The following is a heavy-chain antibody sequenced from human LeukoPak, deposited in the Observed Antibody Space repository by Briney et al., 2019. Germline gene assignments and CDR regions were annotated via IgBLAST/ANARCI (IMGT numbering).Heavy chain of an antibody. Sequence: SETLSLTCSVSGYSVSSGYYWGWIPQPPGKGLEWIGSIYDGGNTYYNPSLKSRVTISVDTSKKQFSLKLNSVTAADTAVYYCARDWAEWGQGTLVTVSS. J-gene: IGHJ4*02. V-gene: IGHV4-38-2*02. CDR1: GYSVSSGYY. D-gene: IGHD7-27*01. CDR3: ARDWAE. CDR2: IYDGGNT.